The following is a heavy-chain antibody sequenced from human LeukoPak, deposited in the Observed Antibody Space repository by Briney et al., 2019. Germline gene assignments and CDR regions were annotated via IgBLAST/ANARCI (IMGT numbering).Heavy chain of an antibody. CDR3: AKTRSGWYDAFDV. V-gene: IGHV3-23*01. Sequence: GGSLRLSCAASGFTFSTYAMTWVRQAPGKGLEWVSSIKDSGSNTYYADSVKGRFTTSRDNSKNTLYLQMNSLRAEDTAVYYCAKTRSGWYDAFDVWGQGTMVTVSS. CDR1: GFTFSTYA. D-gene: IGHD6-19*01. CDR2: IKDSGSNT. J-gene: IGHJ3*01.